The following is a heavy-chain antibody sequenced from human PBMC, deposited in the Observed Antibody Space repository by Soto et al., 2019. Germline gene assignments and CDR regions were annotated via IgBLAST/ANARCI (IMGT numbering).Heavy chain of an antibody. V-gene: IGHV1-18*01. CDR1: GYTFTSYG. Sequence: GASVKVSCKASGYTFTSYGISWVRQAPGQGLEWMGWISANNGNTDYAQKFQGRVTMTTNTSTSTAYMELSSLRSEDTAVYYCARMARNCSSTSCYAYYYYYYMDVWGKGTTVTVSS. CDR2: ISANNGNT. J-gene: IGHJ6*03. CDR3: ARMARNCSSTSCYAYYYYYYMDV. D-gene: IGHD2-2*01.